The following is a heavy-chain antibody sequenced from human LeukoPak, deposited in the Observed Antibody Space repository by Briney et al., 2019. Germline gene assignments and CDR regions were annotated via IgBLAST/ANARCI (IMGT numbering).Heavy chain of an antibody. CDR1: GVSFSGYY. CDR2: INHSGST. J-gene: IGHJ5*02. D-gene: IGHD2-21*01. V-gene: IGHV4-34*01. CDR3: ARMYSLGAYNWFDP. Sequence: SETLSLTCAVSGVSFSGYYWSWIRHPPGKGLEWIGEINHSGSTNYHPSLKSRVTISADTSKNQFSLKLISVTAADTAVYYCARMYSLGAYNWFDPWGQGTLVTVSS.